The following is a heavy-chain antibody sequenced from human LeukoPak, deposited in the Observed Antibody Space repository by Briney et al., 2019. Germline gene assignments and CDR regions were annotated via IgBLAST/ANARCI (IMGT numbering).Heavy chain of an antibody. Sequence: PGGSLRLSCAASGFTFNSYAMSWVRQAPGKGLEWVSSISGSAGSTYYADSVKGRFTISRDNFKNTLYLQMNSLRAEDTAVYYCAKDGTTTGWYHSDYWGQGTLVTVSS. CDR3: AKDGTTTGWYHSDY. D-gene: IGHD6-19*01. V-gene: IGHV3-23*01. J-gene: IGHJ4*02. CDR1: GFTFNSYA. CDR2: ISGSAGST.